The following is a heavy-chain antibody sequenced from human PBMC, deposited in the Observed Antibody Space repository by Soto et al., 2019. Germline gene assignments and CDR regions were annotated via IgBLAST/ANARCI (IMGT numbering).Heavy chain of an antibody. V-gene: IGHV3-74*01. CDR3: VRTSLVVAAATREDY. CDR1: GFTFSSCW. J-gene: IGHJ4*02. CDR2: INSDGSST. D-gene: IGHD2-15*01. Sequence: EVQLVESGGGLVQPGGSLRLYCAASGFTFSSCWMHWVRQAPGKGLVWVSRINSDGSSTSYADSVKGRFTISRDNAKNTLYLQMNSLRAEDTAVYYCVRTSLVVAAATREDYWGQGTLVTVSS.